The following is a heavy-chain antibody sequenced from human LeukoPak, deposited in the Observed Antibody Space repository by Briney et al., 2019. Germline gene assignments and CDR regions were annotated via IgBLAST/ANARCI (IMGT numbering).Heavy chain of an antibody. Sequence: GESLKISCKGSGSSFTSYWISWVRQLPGKGLEWMGRIDPSDSYTNYSPSFQGHVTISADKSISTAYLQWSSLKASDTAMYYCARHGQGLTGYSWFDPWGQGTLVTVSS. J-gene: IGHJ5*02. CDR1: GSSFTSYW. CDR2: IDPSDSYT. CDR3: ARHGQGLTGYSWFDP. D-gene: IGHD3-9*01. V-gene: IGHV5-10-1*01.